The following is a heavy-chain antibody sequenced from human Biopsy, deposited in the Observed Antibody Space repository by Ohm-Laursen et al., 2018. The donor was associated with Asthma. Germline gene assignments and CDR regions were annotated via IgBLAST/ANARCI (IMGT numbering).Heavy chain of an antibody. CDR1: GGSINNFY. CDR3: ARGVDRVTGLLDHFDS. J-gene: IGHJ4*02. D-gene: IGHD2-21*02. CDR2: VYYSGSI. Sequence: TLSLICTVSGGSINNFYWSWIRQPPGKGLESIGHVYYSGSINYNPSLKSRVTISIDASKNQFSLKLTSVTAADTAVYYCARGVDRVTGLLDHFDSWGQGTLVTVSS. V-gene: IGHV4-59*01.